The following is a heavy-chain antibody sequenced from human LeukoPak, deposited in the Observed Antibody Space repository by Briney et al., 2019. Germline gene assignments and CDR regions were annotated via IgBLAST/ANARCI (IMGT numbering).Heavy chain of an antibody. CDR2: INPNSGGT. V-gene: IGHV1-2*02. J-gene: IGHJ3*02. CDR1: GYTFTGYY. Sequence: ASVKVSCKASGYTFTGYYMHWVRQAPGQGLEWMGWINPNSGGTNYAQKFQGRVTMTRDTSISTAYMELSRLRSDDTAVYYCARDFQPESSGYYYDAFDIWGQGTMVTVSS. CDR3: ARDFQPESSGYYYDAFDI. D-gene: IGHD3-22*01.